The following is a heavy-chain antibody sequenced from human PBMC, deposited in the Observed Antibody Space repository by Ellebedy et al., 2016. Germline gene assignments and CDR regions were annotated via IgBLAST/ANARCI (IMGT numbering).Heavy chain of an antibody. CDR1: GGSISSGSYY. J-gene: IGHJ4*02. Sequence: SETLSLTXTVSGGSISSGSYYWGWIRQPPGKGLEWIGSIYYSGSTYYNPSLKSRVTISVDTSKNQFSLKLSSVTAADTAVYYCAVDFWSGYRLDYWGQGTLVTVSS. D-gene: IGHD3-3*01. CDR3: AVDFWSGYRLDY. CDR2: IYYSGST. V-gene: IGHV4-39*01.